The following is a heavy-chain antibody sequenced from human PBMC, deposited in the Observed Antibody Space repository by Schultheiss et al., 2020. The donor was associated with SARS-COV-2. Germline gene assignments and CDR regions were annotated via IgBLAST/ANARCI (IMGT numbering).Heavy chain of an antibody. CDR2: IYYSGRT. V-gene: IGHV4-39*07. CDR1: GGSISSSSYY. CDR3: ARGGTIFGVVSWFDP. Sequence: SQTLSLTCTVSGGSISSSSYYWGWIRQPPGKGLEWIGSIYYSGRTNYNPSLKSRVTISVDTSKNQFSLKLSSVTAADTAVYYCARGGTIFGVVSWFDPWGQGTLVTVSS. J-gene: IGHJ5*02. D-gene: IGHD3-3*01.